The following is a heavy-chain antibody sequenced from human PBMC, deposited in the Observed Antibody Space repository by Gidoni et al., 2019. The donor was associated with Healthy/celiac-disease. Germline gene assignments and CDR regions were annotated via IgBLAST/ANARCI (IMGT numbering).Heavy chain of an antibody. CDR2: IWYDGNSE. CDR1: GFTFSNHG. Sequence: QVQLVESGGGVFQPGRSLRLPCAASGFTFSNHGMHWVRQAPGKGLEWVAVIWYDGNSEYYADSVKGRFTISRDNSKDTLYLQMNSLRAEDTAVYYCARGHPDDTGSFCDYWGQGTLVTVSS. CDR3: ARGHPDDTGSFCDY. J-gene: IGHJ4*02. D-gene: IGHD3-9*01. V-gene: IGHV3-33*01.